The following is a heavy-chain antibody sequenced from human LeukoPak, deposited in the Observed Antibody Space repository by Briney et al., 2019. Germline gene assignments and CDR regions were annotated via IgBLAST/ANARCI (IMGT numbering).Heavy chain of an antibody. Sequence: GASVKVSCKASGYTFSDYYMHWVRQAPGQGHEWMGWINPNSGGTYYAEKFQGRVTMTRDTSITTAYMELSSLRSDDTAMYYCATLRRSGWYIGDWGQGTLVTVSS. V-gene: IGHV1-2*02. CDR3: ATLRRSGWYIGD. D-gene: IGHD6-19*01. CDR1: GYTFSDYY. CDR2: INPNSGGT. J-gene: IGHJ4*02.